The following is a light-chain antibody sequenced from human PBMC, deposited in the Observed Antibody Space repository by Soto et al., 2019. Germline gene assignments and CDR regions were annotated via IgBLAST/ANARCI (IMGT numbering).Light chain of an antibody. J-gene: IGKJ1*01. V-gene: IGKV1-9*01. CDR1: QGISSS. Sequence: DIQLTQSPSFLSAPVGDRVTITCRASQGISSSLAWYQQKPGKAPNLLIYAASTLQSGVPSRFSGSGSGTEFTLTISSLQPGDFATYYCQQYHSNSATFGQGTKVDIK. CDR2: AAS. CDR3: QQYHSNSAT.